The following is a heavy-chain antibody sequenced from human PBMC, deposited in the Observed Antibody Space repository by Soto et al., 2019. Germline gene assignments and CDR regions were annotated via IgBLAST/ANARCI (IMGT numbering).Heavy chain of an antibody. J-gene: IGHJ4*02. CDR1: GFIFSSYW. Sequence: GGSLRLSCAASGFIFSSYWMHWVRQAPGKKLVWISRIKFDGTDITYEDNVKGRLTVSRDNARNMLYLQMDSLTAEDTAVYYCTKGGPSYSVPFDQWGQLTVVTVSS. CDR3: TKGGPSYSVPFDQ. V-gene: IGHV3-74*01. D-gene: IGHD4-4*01. CDR2: IKFDGTDI.